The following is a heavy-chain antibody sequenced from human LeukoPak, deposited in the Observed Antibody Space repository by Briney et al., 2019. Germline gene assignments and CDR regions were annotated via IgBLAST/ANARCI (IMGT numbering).Heavy chain of an antibody. CDR1: GGSMSSHY. Sequence: SETLSLTCNVSGGSMSSHYWSWIRQPPGKGLEWIGYIYSSGSTNYNPSLKSRVIISIDTSKNLFSLKLSSVTAADTAVYYCARVFGVGFDYWGQGTLVTVSS. CDR2: IYSSGST. V-gene: IGHV4-59*11. D-gene: IGHD3-10*01. CDR3: ARVFGVGFDY. J-gene: IGHJ4*02.